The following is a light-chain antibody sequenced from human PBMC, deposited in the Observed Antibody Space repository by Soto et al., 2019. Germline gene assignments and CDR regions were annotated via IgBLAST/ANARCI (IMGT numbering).Light chain of an antibody. Sequence: EVVLSQSPGILSLSPGERATLSCRTSQSVSSSLAWYQHKPGQAPRLLIYDASNRATGIPARFIGSGSGTDFTLTITSLQPEDSAVYYCQQRSYLFTFGGGTKVDIK. V-gene: IGKV3-11*01. CDR1: QSVSSS. J-gene: IGKJ4*01. CDR3: QQRSYLFT. CDR2: DAS.